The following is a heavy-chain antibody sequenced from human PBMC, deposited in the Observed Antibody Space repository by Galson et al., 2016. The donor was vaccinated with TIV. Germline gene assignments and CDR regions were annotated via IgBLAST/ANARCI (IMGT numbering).Heavy chain of an antibody. V-gene: IGHV3-30*02. Sequence: SLRLSCAASGSTFSTYVMHWVRQAPGKGLEWVAFVRYDGSHKNYADSVKGRFTISRDNSKYTLYLQMNSLRAEDTAVYCCAKGMAIFGVIPPWGGMDVWGQGTTVTVSS. D-gene: IGHD3-3*01. CDR3: AKGMAIFGVIPPWGGMDV. CDR2: VRYDGSHK. CDR1: GSTFSTYV. J-gene: IGHJ6*02.